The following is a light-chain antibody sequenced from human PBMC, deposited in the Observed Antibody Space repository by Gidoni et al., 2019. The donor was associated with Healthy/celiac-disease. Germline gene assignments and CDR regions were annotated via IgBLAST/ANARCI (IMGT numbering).Light chain of an antibody. Sequence: QSALTQPRSVSGSPGQSVTISCTGTSSDVGGYNYVSWYQQHPGKAPKLMIYDVSKRPSGVPERFSGSKSGNTASLTISGLQAEDEAEYYCCSDAGSYTLFGGGTKLTVL. J-gene: IGLJ2*01. V-gene: IGLV2-11*01. CDR2: DVS. CDR3: CSDAGSYTL. CDR1: SSDVGGYNY.